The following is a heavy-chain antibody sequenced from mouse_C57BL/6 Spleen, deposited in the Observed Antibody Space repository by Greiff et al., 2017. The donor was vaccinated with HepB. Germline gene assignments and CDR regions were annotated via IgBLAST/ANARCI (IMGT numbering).Heavy chain of an antibody. CDR2: IHPNSGST. CDR3: ARKGGSYGSSVGYFDV. V-gene: IGHV1-64*01. D-gene: IGHD1-1*01. CDR1: GYTFTSYW. Sequence: VQLQQPGAELVKPGASVKLSCKASGYTFTSYWMHWVKQRPGQGLEWIGMIHPNSGSTNYNEKFKSKATLTVDKSSSTAYMQRSSLTSEDSAVYYSARKGGSYGSSVGYFDVWGTGTTVTVSS. J-gene: IGHJ1*03.